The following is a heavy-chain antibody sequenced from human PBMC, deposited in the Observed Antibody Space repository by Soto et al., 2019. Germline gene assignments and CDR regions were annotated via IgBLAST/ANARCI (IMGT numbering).Heavy chain of an antibody. J-gene: IGHJ4*02. D-gene: IGHD3-10*01. CDR3: ATNYGSGSTHFDY. CDR2: IIPMLGMS. V-gene: IGHV1-69*02. CDR1: GDTFNFYT. Sequence: QVQLVQSGAEVKKPGSPVRVSCTASGDTFNFYTISWVRQVPGQGPEWMGKIIPMLGMSNYAQKFQGRVTIMADKSTSTVCMNLSGLTSEDTAVYYCATNYGSGSTHFDYWGQGTLVTVSS.